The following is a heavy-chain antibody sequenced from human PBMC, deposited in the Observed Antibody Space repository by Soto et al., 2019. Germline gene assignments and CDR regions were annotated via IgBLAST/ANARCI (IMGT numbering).Heavy chain of an antibody. CDR1: GGTFSSYA. CDR2: IIPIFGTA. D-gene: IGHD6-6*01. CDR3: ARDSGSTSSSTYYYGMDV. J-gene: IGHJ6*02. V-gene: IGHV1-69*13. Sequence: SVKVSCKASGGTFSSYAISWVRQAPGQGLEWMGGIIPIFGTANYAQKFQGRVTITADESTSTAYMELSSLGSEDTAVYYCARDSGSTSSSTYYYGMDVWGQGTTVTVSS.